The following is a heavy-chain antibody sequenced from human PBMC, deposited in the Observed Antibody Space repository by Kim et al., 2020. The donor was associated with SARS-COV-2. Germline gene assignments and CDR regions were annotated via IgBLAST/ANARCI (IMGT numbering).Heavy chain of an antibody. CDR3: AKGAGLVPETYFDY. Sequence: ADSVKGRFTISRDNSKNTLYLQMNSLRAEDTAVYYCAKGAGLVPETYFDYWGQGTLVTVSS. D-gene: IGHD6-19*01. V-gene: IGHV3-23*01. J-gene: IGHJ4*02.